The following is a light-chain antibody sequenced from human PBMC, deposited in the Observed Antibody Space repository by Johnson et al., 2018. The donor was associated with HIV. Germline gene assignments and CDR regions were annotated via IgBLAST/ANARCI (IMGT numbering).Light chain of an antibody. V-gene: IGLV1-51*02. CDR2: EKN. Sequence: QSVLTQPPSVSAAPGQKVTISCSGSGSNIGNNYVSWYQQLPGSAPKLLIYEKNKRPSGIPDRFSASKSGTSATLDITGLQTGDEADYYCGTWDSSLGAHYVFGTGTKVTVL. CDR3: GTWDSSLGAHYV. J-gene: IGLJ1*01. CDR1: GSNIGNNY.